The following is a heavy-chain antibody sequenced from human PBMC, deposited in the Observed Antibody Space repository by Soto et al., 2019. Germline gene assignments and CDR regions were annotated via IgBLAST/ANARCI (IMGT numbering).Heavy chain of an antibody. J-gene: IGHJ6*02. Sequence: QVQLVQSGAEVKKPGASVKVSCKASGYTFTSYYMHWVRQAPGQGLEWMGIINPSGGSTSYAQKFQGRVTIARDTSTSTVYMELSSLRSEDTAVYYCARDGRGYSYGYPKSYYYYGMDVWGQGTTVTVSS. V-gene: IGHV1-46*01. CDR1: GYTFTSYY. CDR2: INPSGGST. CDR3: ARDGRGYSYGYPKSYYYYGMDV. D-gene: IGHD5-18*01.